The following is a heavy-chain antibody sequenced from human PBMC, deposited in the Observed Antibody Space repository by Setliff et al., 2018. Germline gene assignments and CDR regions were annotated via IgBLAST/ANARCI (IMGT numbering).Heavy chain of an antibody. D-gene: IGHD3-3*01. J-gene: IGHJ4*02. CDR3: ARRETYYNFWSGYYAY. CDR2: IYYRGST. V-gene: IGHV4-39*07. Sequence: SETLSLTCTVSGGSISSSSYYWGWIRQPPGKGLEWIASIYYRGSTSYNSSLKSRVSISVDTSKNQFSLKLSSVTAADTAVYYCARRETYYNFWSGYYAYWGQGTLVTVS. CDR1: GGSISSSSYY.